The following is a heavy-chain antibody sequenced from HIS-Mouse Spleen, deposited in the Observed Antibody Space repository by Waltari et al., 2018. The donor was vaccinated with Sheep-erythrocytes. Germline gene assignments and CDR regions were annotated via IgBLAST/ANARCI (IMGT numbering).Heavy chain of an antibody. D-gene: IGHD1-26*01. CDR1: GGPFSSYA. V-gene: IGHV1-69*04. CDR2: IIPILGIA. J-gene: IGHJ4*02. Sequence: QVQLVQSGAEVKKPGSSVKVSCTASGGPFSSYAISWVRQAPGQGLEWMGRIIPILGIANYAQKFQGRVTITADKSTSTAYMELSSLRSEDTAVYYCAQTGATTPHFDYWGQGTLVTVSS. CDR3: AQTGATTPHFDY.